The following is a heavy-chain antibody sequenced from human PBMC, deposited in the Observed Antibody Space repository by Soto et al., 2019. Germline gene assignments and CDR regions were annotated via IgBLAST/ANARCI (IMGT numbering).Heavy chain of an antibody. CDR3: ARDTMGCSGGSCFVYYYYMDV. J-gene: IGHJ6*03. CDR1: GGSISSYY. V-gene: IGHV4-59*01. CDR2: IYYSGST. D-gene: IGHD2-15*01. Sequence: PSETLSLTCTVSGGSISSYYWSWIRQPPGKGLEWIGYIYYSGSTNYNPSLKSRVTISVDTSKNQFSLKLSSVTAADTAVYYCARDTMGCSGGSCFVYYYYMDVWGKGTTVTVSS.